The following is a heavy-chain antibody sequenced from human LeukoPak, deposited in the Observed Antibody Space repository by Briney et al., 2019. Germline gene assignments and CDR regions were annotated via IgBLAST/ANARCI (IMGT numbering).Heavy chain of an antibody. V-gene: IGHV1-24*01. Sequence: GASVKVSCKVSGYTLTELSMHWVRQAPGKGLEWMGGFDPEDGETIYAQKFQGRVTMTEDTSTDTAYMELSSLRSEDTAVCYCACVGYSSGWYFGKWFDPWGQGTLVTVSS. CDR1: GYTLTELS. J-gene: IGHJ5*02. CDR3: ACVGYSSGWYFGKWFDP. D-gene: IGHD6-19*01. CDR2: FDPEDGET.